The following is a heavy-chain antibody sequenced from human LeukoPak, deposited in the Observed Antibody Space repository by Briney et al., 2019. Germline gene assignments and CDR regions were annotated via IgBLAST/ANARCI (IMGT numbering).Heavy chain of an antibody. J-gene: IGHJ3*02. V-gene: IGHV5-51*01. D-gene: IGHD5-18*01. CDR3: ARRLGYSYGSYAFDI. CDR1: GYSFTSYW. CDR2: IYPGDSDT. Sequence: GESLKISCKGSGYSFTSYWIGWVRQLPGKGLEWMGIIYPGDSDTRYSPSFQGQVTISADKSISTAYLQWSSLKASDTAMYYCARRLGYSYGSYAFDIWGQGTMVTVSS.